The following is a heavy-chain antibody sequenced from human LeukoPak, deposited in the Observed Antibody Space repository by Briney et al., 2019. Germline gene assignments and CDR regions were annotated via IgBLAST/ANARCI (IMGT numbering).Heavy chain of an antibody. J-gene: IGHJ6*02. CDR1: GGSISSGGYY. CDR3: ARGTSSSWYSNYYYYGMDV. V-gene: IGHV4-31*03. D-gene: IGHD6-13*01. CDR2: IYYSGST. Sequence: SETLSLTCTVPGGSISSGGYYWSWIRQHPGKGLEWIGYIYYSGSTYYNPSLKSRVTISVDTSKNQFSLKLSSVTAADTAVYYCARGTSSSWYSNYYYYGMDVWGQGTTVTVSS.